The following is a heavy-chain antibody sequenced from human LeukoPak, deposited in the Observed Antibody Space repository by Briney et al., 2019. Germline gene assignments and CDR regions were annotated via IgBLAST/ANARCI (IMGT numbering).Heavy chain of an antibody. CDR1: GFTFSSYA. Sequence: GGSLRLSCAASGFTFSSYAMSWVRQAPGKGLEWVSAISGSGGSTYYADSVKGRFTISRDNSKNTLYLKMNSLRAEDTAVYYCAKDLIRAEGSTDYWGQGTLVTVSS. CDR2: ISGSGGST. D-gene: IGHD3-10*01. J-gene: IGHJ4*02. V-gene: IGHV3-23*01. CDR3: AKDLIRAEGSTDY.